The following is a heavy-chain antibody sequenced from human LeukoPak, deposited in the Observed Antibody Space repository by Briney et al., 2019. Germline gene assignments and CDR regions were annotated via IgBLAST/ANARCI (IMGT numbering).Heavy chain of an antibody. J-gene: IGHJ4*02. D-gene: IGHD2-2*01. CDR2: IYDSGST. V-gene: IGHV4-59*01. Sequence: SETLSLTCTVSGGSLSGYYWSWIRQPPGKGLEWIGYIYDSGSTNYNPSLKSRVTISVDTSKNQFSLKLRSVTAADTAVYYCATNYCSSSTCYRRLFDHWGQGTLVTVSS. CDR3: ATNYCSSSTCYRRLFDH. CDR1: GGSLSGYY.